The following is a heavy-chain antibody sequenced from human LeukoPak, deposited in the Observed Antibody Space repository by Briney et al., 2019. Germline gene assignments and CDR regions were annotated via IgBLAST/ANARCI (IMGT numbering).Heavy chain of an antibody. CDR2: IYPSDSDT. J-gene: IGHJ4*02. Sequence: GESLKISCKGSGYRFTSYWIGWVRQMPGKGLEWMGIIYPSDSDTRYSPSFQGQVTISADKSINTAYLQWSSLKASDTAIYYCARQNGYYKRGYFDYWGQGTLVTVSS. CDR1: GYRFTSYW. V-gene: IGHV5-51*01. D-gene: IGHD1-26*01. CDR3: ARQNGYYKRGYFDY.